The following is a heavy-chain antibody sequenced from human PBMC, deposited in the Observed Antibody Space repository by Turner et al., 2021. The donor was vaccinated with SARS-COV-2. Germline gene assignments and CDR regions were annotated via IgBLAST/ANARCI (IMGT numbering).Heavy chain of an antibody. D-gene: IGHD6-6*01. CDR1: GFTFDDYA. CDR3: VRGGYGSSPGSAMES. CDR2: ISWNTYTI. Sequence: EVQLVESGGGLVQPGRSLIFAVAVSGFTFDDYAMGWVRQLPGKGLEWVSGISWNTYTIDYGDSVKGRIHISRDNANTSVYLQMSSLRPEDTAFYYCVRGGYGSSPGSAMESWGTETLVKVSS. J-gene: IGHJ5*02. V-gene: IGHV3-9*01.